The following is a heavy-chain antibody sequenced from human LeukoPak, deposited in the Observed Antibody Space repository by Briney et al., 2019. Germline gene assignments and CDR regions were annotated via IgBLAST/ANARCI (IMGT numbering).Heavy chain of an antibody. CDR2: IIPSSGST. CDR3: ARKDRFEAFDI. V-gene: IGHV1-46*01. Sequence: ASVKVSCKASGYIFTSYYIHWMRQAPGQGLEWMGIIIPSSGSTSSAQKFQGRVTMTRDTSTSTVSMELSSLRSEDTALYYCARKDRFEAFDIWGQGTMLIVPS. J-gene: IGHJ3*02. CDR1: GYIFTSYY.